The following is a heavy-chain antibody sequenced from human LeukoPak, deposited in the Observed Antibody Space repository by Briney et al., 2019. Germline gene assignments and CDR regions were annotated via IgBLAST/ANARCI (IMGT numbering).Heavy chain of an antibody. Sequence: SETLSLTCTVSGGSISSSSYYWGWIRQPPGKGLEWIGSIYYSGSTYYNPSLKSRVTISVDTSKNQFSLKLSSVTAADTAVYYCARISSSPYWGQGTLVTVSS. CDR2: IYYSGST. V-gene: IGHV4-39*07. CDR1: GGSISSSSYY. J-gene: IGHJ4*02. D-gene: IGHD6-6*01. CDR3: ARISSSPY.